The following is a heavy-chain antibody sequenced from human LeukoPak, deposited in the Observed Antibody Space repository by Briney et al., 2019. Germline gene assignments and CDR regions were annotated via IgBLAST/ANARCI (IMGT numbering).Heavy chain of an antibody. CDR1: GFTFWSYA. CDR3: AEDSYRTVIPGATFNS. Sequence: PGGSLRLSCVASGFTFWSYAMHWVRQAPGKGLEWVAAISYDGSNKYYADSVKVRFTISRDNSKNTLYLQMNSLRAEDTAVYSCAEDSYRTVIPGATFNSWGQGTLVTVSS. V-gene: IGHV3-30-3*01. J-gene: IGHJ5*01. CDR2: ISYDGSNK. D-gene: IGHD1-26*01.